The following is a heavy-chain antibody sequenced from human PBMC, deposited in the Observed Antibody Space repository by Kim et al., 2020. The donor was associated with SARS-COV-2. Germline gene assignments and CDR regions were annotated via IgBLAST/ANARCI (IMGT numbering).Heavy chain of an antibody. Sequence: GGSLRLSCVASGFTFSSYGMTWVRQAPGKGLEWVSTISGSGGITYYADSVKGRFTISRDNSKNTLYLQMNSLRAEDTAVYYCAKRVVVGPTWAPDYWGQGTLVTVSS. CDR2: ISGSGGIT. D-gene: IGHD1-26*01. CDR1: GFTFSSYG. CDR3: AKRVVVGPTWAPDY. V-gene: IGHV3-23*01. J-gene: IGHJ4*02.